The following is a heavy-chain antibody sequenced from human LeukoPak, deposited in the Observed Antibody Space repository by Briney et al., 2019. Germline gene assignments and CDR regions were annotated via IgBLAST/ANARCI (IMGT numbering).Heavy chain of an antibody. V-gene: IGHV3-33*08. CDR1: GFSFSDFG. CDR3: ARRAGAYSHPYDY. Sequence: PGGSLRLSCAASGFSFSDFGMHWVRQAPGKGLEWVAAMSFDGTNNYYADSVKGRFTISRDNSKNTLYLQMNSLRAEDTAVYYCARRAGAYSHPYDYWGQGTLVTVSS. D-gene: IGHD4/OR15-4a*01. CDR2: MSFDGTNN. J-gene: IGHJ4*02.